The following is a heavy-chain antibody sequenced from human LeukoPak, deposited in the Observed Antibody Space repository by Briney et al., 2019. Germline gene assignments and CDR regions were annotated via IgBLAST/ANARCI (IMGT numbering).Heavy chain of an antibody. CDR1: GYTFNTYG. D-gene: IGHD6-19*01. V-gene: IGHV1-18*01. J-gene: IGHJ4*02. Sequence: GASVKVSCKASGYTFNTYGVSWVRQAPGQGLEWMGWISAYNGDTKYAQNFKGRLSMATDTSTSTAYMELRSLTSDDTAVYYCARDPSNTSGWYIYFDYWGQGTLVTASS. CDR2: ISAYNGDT. CDR3: ARDPSNTSGWYIYFDY.